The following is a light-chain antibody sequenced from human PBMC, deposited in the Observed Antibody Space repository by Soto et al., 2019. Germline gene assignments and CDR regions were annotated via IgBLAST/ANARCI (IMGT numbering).Light chain of an antibody. CDR1: SSNIGAGYD. J-gene: IGLJ2*01. CDR3: AAWDDSRYGVV. Sequence: QSVLTQPPSVSGAPGQRVTISCTGSSSNIGAGYDVNWYRHLPGAAPKLLIFRSDQRPSGVPDRFSGSKSGTTASLAISGLQSGDEADYYCAAWDDSRYGVVFGGGTKLTVL. CDR2: RSD. V-gene: IGLV1-44*01.